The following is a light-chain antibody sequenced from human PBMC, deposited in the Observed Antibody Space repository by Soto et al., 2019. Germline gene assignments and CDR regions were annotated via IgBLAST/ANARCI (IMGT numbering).Light chain of an antibody. CDR1: QGIGDT. J-gene: IGKJ4*01. Sequence: EVVMTQSLATLSVSPGEGATLSCRASQGIGDTLAWYQHKPGQTPRLLIYDTSTRATGVPARFSGSRSWTQFTHTINSLQSEDIAVYYCQRYNNWPLTFGGGTKVESK. V-gene: IGKV3-15*01. CDR2: DTS. CDR3: QRYNNWPLT.